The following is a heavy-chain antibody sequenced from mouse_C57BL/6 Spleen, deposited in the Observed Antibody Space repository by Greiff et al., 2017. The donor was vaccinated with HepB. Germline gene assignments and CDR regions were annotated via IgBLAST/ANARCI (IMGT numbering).Heavy chain of an antibody. J-gene: IGHJ1*03. V-gene: IGHV1-82*01. CDR3: AREDHSGSSYWYFDV. D-gene: IGHD1-1*01. Sequence: QVQLKESGPELVKPGASVKISCKASGYAFSSSWMNWVKQRPGKGLEWIGRIYPGDGDTNYNGKFKGKATLTADKSSSTAYMQLSSLTSEDSAVYFCAREDHSGSSYWYFDVWGTGTTVTVSS. CDR2: IYPGDGDT. CDR1: GYAFSSSW.